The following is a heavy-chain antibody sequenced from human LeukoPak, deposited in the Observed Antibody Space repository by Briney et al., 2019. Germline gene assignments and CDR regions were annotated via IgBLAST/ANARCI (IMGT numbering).Heavy chain of an antibody. J-gene: IGHJ2*01. V-gene: IGHV1-24*01. CDR1: GYTLTELS. CDR2: FDPEDGET. D-gene: IGHD4-17*01. Sequence: ASVKVSCKVSGYTLTELSMHWVRQAPGEGLKWMGGFDPEDGETIYAQKFQGRVTMTEDTSTDTAYMELSSLRSEDTAVYYCATSTTVTHYWYFDLWGRGTLVTVSS. CDR3: ATSTTVTHYWYFDL.